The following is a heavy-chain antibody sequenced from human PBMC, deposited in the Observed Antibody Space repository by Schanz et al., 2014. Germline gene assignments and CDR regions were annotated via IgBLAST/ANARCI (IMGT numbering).Heavy chain of an antibody. CDR3: AKAADWPVTRFDP. Sequence: EAHLVESGGGLVKPGGSLTLSCAASGFTFRGYAMSWVRQAPGKGLEWVSALSEGGGGTHYADSVRGRFTISSDSSKNTLYLQMSSLRADDTAVYYCAKAADWPVTRFDPWGQGTLVTVSS. CDR1: GFTFRGYA. V-gene: IGHV3-23*04. J-gene: IGHJ5*02. CDR2: LSEGGGGT. D-gene: IGHD3-9*01.